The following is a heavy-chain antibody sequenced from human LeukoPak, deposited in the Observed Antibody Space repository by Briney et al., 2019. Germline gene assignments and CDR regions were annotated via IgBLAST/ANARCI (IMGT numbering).Heavy chain of an antibody. V-gene: IGHV3-21*01. CDR1: GFTFSSYS. J-gene: IGHJ4*02. D-gene: IGHD3-22*01. CDR3: ARDPFDYDSSGYYRINTNFDY. Sequence: GGSLRLSCAASGFTFSSYSMNWVRQAPGKGLESVSSISSSSSSYIYYADSVKGRFTISRDNAKNSLYLQMNSLRAEDTAVYYCARDPFDYDSSGYYRINTNFDYWGQGTLVTVSS. CDR2: ISSSSSSYI.